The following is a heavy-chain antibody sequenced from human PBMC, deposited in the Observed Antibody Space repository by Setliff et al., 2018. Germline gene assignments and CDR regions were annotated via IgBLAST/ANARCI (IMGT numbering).Heavy chain of an antibody. D-gene: IGHD3-9*01. Sequence: SETLSLTCSVSGGSISGTNYYWGWIRQPPGKGLEWIGSLYYRGSTYYNSSLQSRVTISVDTSKNQFSLKLSSVTAADTAVYYCARHYDDFDWPRAFDIWGQGTMVTVSS. CDR1: GGSISGTNYY. CDR3: ARHYDDFDWPRAFDI. V-gene: IGHV4-39*01. CDR2: LYYRGST. J-gene: IGHJ3*02.